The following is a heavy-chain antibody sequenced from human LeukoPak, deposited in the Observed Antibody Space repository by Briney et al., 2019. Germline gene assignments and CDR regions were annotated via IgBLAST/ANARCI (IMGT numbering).Heavy chain of an antibody. Sequence: PGGSLRLSCAASGFTFSTYSMNWVRQAPGKGLEWVSRISWNSDNIDYADSVKGRFTISRDNAKNSLYLQMNSLRAEDTALYYCAKDKSSNGEDAFDIWGQGTMVIVSS. CDR3: AKDKSSNGEDAFDI. D-gene: IGHD2-8*01. CDR1: GFTFSTYS. J-gene: IGHJ3*02. CDR2: ISWNSDNI. V-gene: IGHV3-9*01.